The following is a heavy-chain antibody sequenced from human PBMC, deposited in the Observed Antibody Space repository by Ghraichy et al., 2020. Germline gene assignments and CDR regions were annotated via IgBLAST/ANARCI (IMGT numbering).Heavy chain of an antibody. D-gene: IGHD3-10*01. CDR2: IYHSGKT. CDR1: SGSIIPTNYY. Sequence: SETLSLTCTVTSGSIIPTNYYWGWVRQPPGKGLECIGSIYHSGKTYYNSSLRSRLTISVDTSKNQFSLHLSSVTAADTAIYFCARSLSGVWYGELSYFDYWAQGSLVTVSS. J-gene: IGHJ4*02. V-gene: IGHV4-39*01. CDR3: ARSLSGVWYGELSYFDY.